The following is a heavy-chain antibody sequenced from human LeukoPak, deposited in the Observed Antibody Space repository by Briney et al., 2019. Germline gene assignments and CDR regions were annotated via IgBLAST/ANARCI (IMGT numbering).Heavy chain of an antibody. CDR1: GGSISSGGYY. J-gene: IGHJ4*02. D-gene: IGHD5-24*01. CDR3: ARGAHGAVELLKHVELATQLLGVDY. V-gene: IGHV4-31*03. CDR2: IYYSGST. Sequence: SQTLSLTCTVSGGSISSGGYYWSWIRQHPGKGLEWIGYIYYSGSTDYNPSLKSRVTRSVDTSKNQFSLKLSSVTAADTAVYYCARGAHGAVELLKHVELATQLLGVDYWGQGTLVTVSS.